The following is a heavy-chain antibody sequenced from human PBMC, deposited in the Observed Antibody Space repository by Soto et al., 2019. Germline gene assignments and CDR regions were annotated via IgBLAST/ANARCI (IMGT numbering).Heavy chain of an antibody. V-gene: IGHV1-18*01. Sequence: GASVKVSCKASGYTFSSYFISWVRQAPGQGLEWMGWISAYNGNTNYAQNLQGRVTMTTDTSTSTAYMELRSLRSDDTAVYYCAREGAAPYYYYGMDVWGQGTTVTVSS. CDR1: GYTFSSYF. CDR2: ISAYNGNT. J-gene: IGHJ6*02. D-gene: IGHD6-6*01. CDR3: AREGAAPYYYYGMDV.